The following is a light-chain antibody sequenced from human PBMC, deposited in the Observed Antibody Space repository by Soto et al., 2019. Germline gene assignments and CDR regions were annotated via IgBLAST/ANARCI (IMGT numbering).Light chain of an antibody. V-gene: IGKV1-5*03. CDR2: KAS. CDR3: QQFNSYPLT. CDR1: QSISVW. J-gene: IGKJ4*01. Sequence: DIQMTQSPSTLSASVGDRVTITCRASQSISVWLAWYQQKPGKAPNLLIYKASTLESGVPSRFSGSGSGTEFTLTISSLQPDDLATYYCQQFNSYPLTIGGGTKVEIK.